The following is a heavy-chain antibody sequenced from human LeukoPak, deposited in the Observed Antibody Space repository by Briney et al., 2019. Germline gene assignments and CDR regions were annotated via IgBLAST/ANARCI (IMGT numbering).Heavy chain of an antibody. D-gene: IGHD3-22*01. Sequence: ETLSLTCTVSGGSISSGPYYWGWIRQPPGKGLEWIGNIYYGENTYYNPSLKSRVTISIDTSKNQFYLKLSSLTAADTAVYYCARRDDSSGYHKIFDYWGPGTLVTVSS. J-gene: IGHJ4*02. CDR1: GGSISSGPYY. CDR2: IYYGENT. CDR3: ARRDDSSGYHKIFDY. V-gene: IGHV4-39*01.